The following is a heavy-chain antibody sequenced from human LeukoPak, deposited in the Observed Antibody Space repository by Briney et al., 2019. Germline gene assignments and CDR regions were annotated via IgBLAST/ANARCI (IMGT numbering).Heavy chain of an antibody. V-gene: IGHV3-53*05. Sequence: GGSLRLSCSASGFTVSSNYMSWVRQAPGKGLEWVPVIYTADVTCCADGTTFYADSVKGRFTIFRDSSKNTMYLQMNSLRGDDAAVYYCASSFDRDSSGYDRPPGYWGQGTVVIVSS. D-gene: IGHD3-22*01. CDR3: ASSFDRDSSGYDRPPGY. J-gene: IGHJ4*02. CDR2: IYTADVTCCADGTT. CDR1: GFTVSSNY.